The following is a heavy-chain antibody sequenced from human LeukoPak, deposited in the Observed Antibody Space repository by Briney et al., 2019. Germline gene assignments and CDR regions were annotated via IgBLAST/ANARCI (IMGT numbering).Heavy chain of an antibody. J-gene: IGHJ4*02. V-gene: IGHV3-9*01. Sequence: GRSLRLSCSASGFTFDDFAMHWVRQVPARDLEWVATISWNSDGSGYADSVKGRFTISRDNAKNSLYLQMNSLKPEDSALYYYTKMGPTPYAFDHWGLGTLVTVSS. CDR2: ISWNSDGS. D-gene: IGHD1-26*01. CDR3: TKMGPTPYAFDH. CDR1: GFTFDDFA.